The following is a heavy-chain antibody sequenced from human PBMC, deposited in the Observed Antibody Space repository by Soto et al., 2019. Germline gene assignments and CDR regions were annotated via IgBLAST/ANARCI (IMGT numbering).Heavy chain of an antibody. Sequence: QVQLVESGGGVVHPGTSLRLSCAASGFTFSNYAMHWVRQAPGKGLDWVAAISYDGTDKHYADSVKGRFTISRDNSRNPLYLQMNSLRVEDTALYYCARDARIGTDWYFDLWGRGTLVTVSS. CDR2: ISYDGTDK. CDR3: ARDARIGTDWYFDL. CDR1: GFTFSNYA. J-gene: IGHJ2*01. V-gene: IGHV3-30-3*01. D-gene: IGHD1-26*01.